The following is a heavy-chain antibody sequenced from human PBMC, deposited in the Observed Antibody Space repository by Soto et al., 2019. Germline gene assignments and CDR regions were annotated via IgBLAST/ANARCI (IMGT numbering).Heavy chain of an antibody. CDR2: IYYSGST. J-gene: IGHJ4*02. CDR3: ARQSCSCGSCCIDY. V-gene: IGHV4-59*08. D-gene: IGHD2-15*01. CDR1: GGSISSYY. Sequence: SETLSLTCTVSGGSISSYYWSWIRQPPGKGLEWIGYIYYSGSTNYNPSLKSRVTISVDTSKNQFSLKLSSVTAADTAVYYCARQSCSCGSCCIDYWGQGTLVTVSS.